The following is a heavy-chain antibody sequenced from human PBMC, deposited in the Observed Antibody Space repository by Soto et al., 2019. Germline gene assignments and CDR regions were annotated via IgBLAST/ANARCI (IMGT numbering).Heavy chain of an antibody. CDR1: GYIFTTYG. CDR2: ISAYNGNT. J-gene: IGHJ4*01. Sequence: QVHLVQSGAEVMKPGASVKVSCKASGYIFTTYGISWVRQAPGQGLEWMGWISAYNGNTNYAQKFQGRVTMTTDASTNTAYMELRSLRSDDTAVYYCARFAMVRPNDYWGHVTLVTVSS. CDR3: ARFAMVRPNDY. D-gene: IGHD3-10*01. V-gene: IGHV1-18*01.